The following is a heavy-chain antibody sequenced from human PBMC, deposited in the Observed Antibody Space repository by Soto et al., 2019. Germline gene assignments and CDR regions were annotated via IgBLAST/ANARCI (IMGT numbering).Heavy chain of an antibody. V-gene: IGHV3-7*01. CDR3: ARLKFLTTVTAYFDY. J-gene: IGHJ4*02. D-gene: IGHD4-17*01. CDR1: GFTFSSYW. CDR2: IKQDGSEK. Sequence: EVQLVESGGGLVQPGGSLRLSCAASGFTFSSYWMTWVRQAPGKGLEWVANIKQDGSEKYYVDSVKGRFTISRDNAKNSLYLQMNSLRAEDTAVYYCARLKFLTTVTAYFDYWGQGTLVTVSS.